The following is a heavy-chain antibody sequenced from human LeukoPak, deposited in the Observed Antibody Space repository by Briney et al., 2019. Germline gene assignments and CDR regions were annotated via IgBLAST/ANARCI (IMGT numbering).Heavy chain of an antibody. CDR2: ILSKTSGGTT. J-gene: IGHJ5*02. CDR3: ADYYASGSYPP. Sequence: GGSLRLSCAASGFSFSNAWMNWVRQAPGEGLEWVGRILSKTSGGTTDYATPVKGRFTISRDDSKNMLYLHMNSLQIEDTAVYYCADYYASGSYPPWGQGTLVTVSS. V-gene: IGHV3-15*07. CDR1: GFSFSNAW. D-gene: IGHD3-10*01.